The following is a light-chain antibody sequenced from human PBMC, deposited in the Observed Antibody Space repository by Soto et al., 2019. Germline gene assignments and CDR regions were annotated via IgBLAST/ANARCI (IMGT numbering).Light chain of an antibody. Sequence: DIQLTQSPSFLSASLGDRVTITCRASQDISSFLAWYQQKPGQAPKLLIYAASTLQSGVPSRFSGSGSGTEFSLTISSLQPEDFATYYCQQINTYPPWTFGQGTKVEIK. CDR3: QQINTYPPWT. CDR1: QDISSF. V-gene: IGKV1-9*01. CDR2: AAS. J-gene: IGKJ1*01.